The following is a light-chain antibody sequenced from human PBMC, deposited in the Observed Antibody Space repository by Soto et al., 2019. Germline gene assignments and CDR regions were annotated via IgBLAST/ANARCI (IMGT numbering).Light chain of an antibody. CDR1: QSISSW. CDR3: QQYNSYSRT. J-gene: IGKJ1*01. Sequence: DIEITQSPPTPSPSPGDRGTLTCRASQSISSWLAWYQQKKGKAPKILIYKASSLESGVPSRFRGSGSGTEFTLPISRLQPDDFETYYCQQYNSYSRTFGQGTKVDIK. CDR2: KAS. V-gene: IGKV1-5*03.